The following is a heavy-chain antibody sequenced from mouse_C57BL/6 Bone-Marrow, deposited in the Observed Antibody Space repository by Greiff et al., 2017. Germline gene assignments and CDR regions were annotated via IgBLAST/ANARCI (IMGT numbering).Heavy chain of an antibody. CDR3: AISLYYYGSSWFAY. Sequence: QVQLKQPGAELVKPGASVKVSCKASGYTFTSYWMHWVKQRPGQGLEWIGRIHPSDSDTNYNQKFKGKATLTVDKSSSTAYMQLSSLTSEDSAVYYCAISLYYYGSSWFAYWGQGTLVTVSA. CDR2: IHPSDSDT. CDR1: GYTFTSYW. J-gene: IGHJ3*01. V-gene: IGHV1-74*01. D-gene: IGHD1-1*01.